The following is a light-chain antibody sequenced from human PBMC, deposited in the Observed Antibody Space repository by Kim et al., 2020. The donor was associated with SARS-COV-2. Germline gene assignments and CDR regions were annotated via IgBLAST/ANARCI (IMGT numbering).Light chain of an antibody. V-gene: IGKV1-5*01. CDR3: QQYNSYSWT. CDR2: DAS. Sequence: ASVGDRITITCRASQSISSWLAWYQQKPGKAPKLLIYDASSLESGVPSRFSGSGSGTEFTLTISSLQPDDFATYYCQQYNSYSWTFGQGTKVDIK. J-gene: IGKJ1*01. CDR1: QSISSW.